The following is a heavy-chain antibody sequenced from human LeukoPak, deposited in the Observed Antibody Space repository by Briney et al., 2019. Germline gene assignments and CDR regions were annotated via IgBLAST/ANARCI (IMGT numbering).Heavy chain of an antibody. Sequence: SQPLSLTCTVSGGSISSGSYYWSWIRQPAGKGLEWIGRIYTSGSTNYNPSLKSRVTISVDTSKNQFSLKLSSVTAADTAVYYCARDAPYQKQQLVSPAYNWCDPWGQGTLVTVSS. CDR2: IYTSGST. D-gene: IGHD6-13*01. CDR3: ARDAPYQKQQLVSPAYNWCDP. J-gene: IGHJ5*02. V-gene: IGHV4-61*02. CDR1: GGSISSGSYY.